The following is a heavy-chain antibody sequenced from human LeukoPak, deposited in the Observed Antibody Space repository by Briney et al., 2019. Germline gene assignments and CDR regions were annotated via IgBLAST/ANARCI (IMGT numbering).Heavy chain of an antibody. J-gene: IGHJ4*02. CDR1: GFTFSTYS. Sequence: GGSLRLSCAASGFTFSTYSMSWVRQAPGKGLEWVSTIDVTTGISYYADSVKGRFTISRDNFQNTLFLQLNNLRVDDTAVYYCAIVNYYHPYFWGQGTLVTVSS. CDR2: IDVTTGIS. V-gene: IGHV3-23*01. CDR3: AIVNYYHPYF. D-gene: IGHD3-22*01.